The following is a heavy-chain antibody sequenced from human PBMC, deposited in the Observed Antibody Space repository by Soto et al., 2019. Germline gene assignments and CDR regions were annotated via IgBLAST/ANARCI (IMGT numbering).Heavy chain of an antibody. CDR3: ARGRYCSSTSCYLHYGMDV. CDR1: GGSITTAGYS. CDR2: VYHTGNA. Sequence: PSETLSLTCTGSGGSITTAGYSWSWIRQPPGKALEWIGYVYHTGNAYPKPSLKSRVTISLDRSKNQFSLKMTSVTAADTAVYYCARGRYCSSTSCYLHYGMDVWGQGTTVTVSS. D-gene: IGHD2-2*01. J-gene: IGHJ6*02. V-gene: IGHV4-30-2*01.